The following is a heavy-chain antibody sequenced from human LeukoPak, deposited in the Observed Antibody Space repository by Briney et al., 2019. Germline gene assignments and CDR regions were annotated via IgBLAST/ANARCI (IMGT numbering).Heavy chain of an antibody. D-gene: IGHD3-10*01. CDR1: GFTLSSYG. V-gene: IGHV3-30*02. CDR2: IRYDGSNK. Sequence: GGSLRLSCAASGFTLSSYGMHWVRQAPGKGLEWVAFIRYDGSNKYYADSVKGRFTISRDNSKNTLYLQMNSLRAEDTAAYYCAKDKDVLLWFGESNDYWGQGTLVTVSS. CDR3: AKDKDVLLWFGESNDY. J-gene: IGHJ4*02.